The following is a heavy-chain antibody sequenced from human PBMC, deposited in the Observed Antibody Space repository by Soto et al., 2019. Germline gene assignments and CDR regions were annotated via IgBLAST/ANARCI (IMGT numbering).Heavy chain of an antibody. V-gene: IGHV3-7*02. D-gene: IGHD2-8*02. J-gene: IGHJ4*02. Sequence: EVQLVESGGGLVQPGGSLRLSCAASGFTFSSYWMNWVRQAPGKGLEWVANIKQDGTEKHYVDSVKDRFTISRDNAKSSLHVHLNSLGADDTAVYYSAGGTCWCIVDWGQGTLVTVSS. CDR1: GFTFSSYW. CDR3: AGGTCWCIVD. CDR2: IKQDGTEK.